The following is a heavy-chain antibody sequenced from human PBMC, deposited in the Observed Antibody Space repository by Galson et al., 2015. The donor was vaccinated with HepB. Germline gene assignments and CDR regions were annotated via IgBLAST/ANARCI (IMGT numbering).Heavy chain of an antibody. CDR1: GVSFRGYY. CDR3: ARGPKAAASKGMDV. D-gene: IGHD6-13*01. CDR2: INHSGRT. V-gene: IGHV4-34*01. J-gene: IGHJ6*02. Sequence: DTRYLHCAGYGVSFRGYYWSWVRRRPVRGREWFGEINHSGRTNYNPPRKRRVTISVDTSKNQFSLTLSSVTAADTAVYYCARGPKAAASKGMDVRGQGTTVTVSS.